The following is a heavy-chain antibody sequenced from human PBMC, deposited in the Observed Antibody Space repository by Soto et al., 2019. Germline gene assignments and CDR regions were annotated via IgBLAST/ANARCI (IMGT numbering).Heavy chain of an antibody. D-gene: IGHD1-26*01. CDR1: GASMSSSSYY. Sequence: KSSETLSLTCIVSGASMSSSSYYWGWVRQSPGKGLEWIGSIYYSGISNYNPSLRTRVTLSLDMSKNQFSLKLTSVTAADTAVYYCVRPSIVFGIDVWGQGTTVTVSS. J-gene: IGHJ6*02. V-gene: IGHV4-39*01. CDR3: VRPSIVFGIDV. CDR2: IYYSGIS.